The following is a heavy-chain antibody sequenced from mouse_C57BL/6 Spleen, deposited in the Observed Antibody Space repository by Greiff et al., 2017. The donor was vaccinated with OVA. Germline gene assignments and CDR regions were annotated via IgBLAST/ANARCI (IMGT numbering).Heavy chain of an antibody. CDR2: IHPNSGST. D-gene: IGHD1-1*01. J-gene: IGHJ2*01. Sequence: QVHVKQPGAELVKPGASVKLSCKASGYTFTSYWMHWVKQRPGQGLEWIGMIHPNSGSTNYNEKFKSKATLTVDKSSSTAYMQLSSLTSEDSAVYYCARGGLTTVAYWGQGTTLTVSS. V-gene: IGHV1-64*01. CDR3: ARGGLTTVAY. CDR1: GYTFTSYW.